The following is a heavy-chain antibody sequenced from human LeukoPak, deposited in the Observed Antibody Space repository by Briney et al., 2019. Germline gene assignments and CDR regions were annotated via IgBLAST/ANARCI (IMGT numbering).Heavy chain of an antibody. D-gene: IGHD6-19*01. V-gene: IGHV1-18*01. CDR3: VRLSGQWXXHSYFDH. CDR2: ISTHNGLA. J-gene: IGHJ4*03. Sequence: ASVKVSCKASGYKFTSYGLAWVRQAPGHGPEYMGWISTHNGLADYSEKFRGRVTMTTDTSANTAYMELKSLRSDDTAFYYCVRLSGQWXXHSYFDH. CDR1: GYKFTSYG.